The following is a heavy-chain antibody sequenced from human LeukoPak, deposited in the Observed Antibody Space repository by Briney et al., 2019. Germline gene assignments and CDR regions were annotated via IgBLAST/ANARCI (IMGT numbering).Heavy chain of an antibody. V-gene: IGHV1-69*13. CDR3: ARTYTYYYDSSGYYYVYPQFDY. CDR1: GGTFSSYA. D-gene: IGHD3-22*01. J-gene: IGHJ4*02. CDR2: IIPIFGTA. Sequence: SVKVSCKASGGTFSSYAISWVRQAPGQGLEWMGGIIPIFGTANYAQKFQGRVTITADESTSTAYMELSSLRSEDTAVYYCARTYTYYYDSSGYYYVYPQFDYWGQGTLDTVSS.